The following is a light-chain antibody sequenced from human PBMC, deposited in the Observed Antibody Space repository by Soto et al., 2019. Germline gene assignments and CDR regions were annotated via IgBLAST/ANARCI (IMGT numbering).Light chain of an antibody. CDR2: DVS. CDR3: SSYTSSSTRV. J-gene: IGLJ3*02. CDR1: RSDVGSYNY. Sequence: QSALTQPASVSGSPGQSITISCTGTRSDVGSYNYVSWYQQHPAKAPKLVIYDVSNRPSGVSNRFSGSKSGNTASLTISGLQSEDEADYYCSSYTSSSTRVFGGGTKLTVL. V-gene: IGLV2-14*01.